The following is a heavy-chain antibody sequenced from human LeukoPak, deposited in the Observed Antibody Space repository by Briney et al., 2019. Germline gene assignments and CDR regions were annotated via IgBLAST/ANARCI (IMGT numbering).Heavy chain of an antibody. CDR2: IKSKTDGGTT. CDR1: GFTFSNAW. J-gene: IGHJ4*02. Sequence: GGSLRLSCAASGFTFSNAWMNWVRQAPGKGLEWVGRIKSKTDGGTTDYAAPVKGRFTISRDDSKNTLYLQMNSLKTEDTAVYYCTTDVGIWFGELGDYSDYWGQGTLVTVSS. CDR3: TTDVGIWFGELGDYSDY. V-gene: IGHV3-15*07. D-gene: IGHD3-10*01.